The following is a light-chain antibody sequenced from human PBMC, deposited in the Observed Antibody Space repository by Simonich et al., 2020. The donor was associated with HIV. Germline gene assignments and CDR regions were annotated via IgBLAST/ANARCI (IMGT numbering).Light chain of an antibody. CDR1: QSISSY. V-gene: IGKV1-39*01. CDR3: QQSYSTPRT. J-gene: IGKJ5*01. Sequence: DIQMTQSPSSLSASVGDRVTITCRANQSISSYLNWYPQKPGKAPKLLIYYASSLQSGVPSRFSGSGSGTDFTLTISSLQPEDFATYYCQQSYSTPRTFGQGTRLEIK. CDR2: YAS.